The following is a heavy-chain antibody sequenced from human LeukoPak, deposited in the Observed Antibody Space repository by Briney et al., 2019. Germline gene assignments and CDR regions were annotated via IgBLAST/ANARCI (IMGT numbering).Heavy chain of an antibody. CDR3: VKGPRPDITVAHTVED. D-gene: IGHD6-19*01. CDR1: GFIFSNYA. V-gene: IGHV3-23*01. CDR2: ISSRGDST. J-gene: IGHJ4*02. Sequence: GGSLRLSCAASGFIFSNYAMSWVRQVPGRGLEWVSTISSRGDSTYVADSVKGRFTISRDNSKNSLYLQMNTVRAEDTAVYYCVKGPRPDITVAHTVEDWGQGTLVTVSS.